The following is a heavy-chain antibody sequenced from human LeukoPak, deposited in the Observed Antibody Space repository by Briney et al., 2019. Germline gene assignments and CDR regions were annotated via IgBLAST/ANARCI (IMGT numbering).Heavy chain of an antibody. CDR1: GGSFSGYY. V-gene: IGHV4-34*01. CDR2: IDHSGST. Sequence: SETLSLTCAVYGGSFSGYYWNWIRQPPGKGLEWIGEIDHSGSTNYNPSLRSRVTISVDTSKNQFSLKLTSVTAADTAVYYCARGYCSGDSCYPLKPIYYYYMDVWGKGTTVTFSS. CDR3: ARGYCSGDSCYPLKPIYYYYMDV. D-gene: IGHD2-15*01. J-gene: IGHJ6*03.